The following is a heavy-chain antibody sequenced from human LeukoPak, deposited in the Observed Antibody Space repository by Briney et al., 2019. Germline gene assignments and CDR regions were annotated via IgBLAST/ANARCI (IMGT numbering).Heavy chain of an antibody. Sequence: GGSLRLSCAASGFTFSSYEMNWVRQAPGKGLEWVSYISSSGSTIYYADSVKGRFTISRDNAKNSLYLQMNSLRAEDTAVYYCAITPLISDYYGSGSYARSDYWGQETLVTVSS. CDR3: AITPLISDYYGSGSYARSDY. J-gene: IGHJ4*02. CDR1: GFTFSSYE. V-gene: IGHV3-48*03. CDR2: ISSSGSTI. D-gene: IGHD3-10*01.